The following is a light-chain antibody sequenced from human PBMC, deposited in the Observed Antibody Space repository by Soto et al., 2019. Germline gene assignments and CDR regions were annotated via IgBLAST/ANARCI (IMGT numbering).Light chain of an antibody. V-gene: IGKV1-39*01. J-gene: IGKJ1*01. CDR3: QQTYSTPWT. CDR1: QGIRND. Sequence: IHMTQSPSSLSASVGDRVTITCRASQGIRNDLGWYQKKPGKAPKLLIFAAFNLQSGVPSRFSGSGSGTDFTLTISSLQPEDFATYYCQQTYSTPWTFGQGTKVDIK. CDR2: AAF.